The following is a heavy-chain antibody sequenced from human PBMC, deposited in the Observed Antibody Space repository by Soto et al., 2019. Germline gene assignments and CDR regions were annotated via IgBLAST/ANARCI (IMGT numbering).Heavy chain of an antibody. J-gene: IGHJ5*02. CDR2: IYYSGST. Sequence: PSESLSLTCTVSGASISSGDYYWSWIRQPPGKGLEWIGYIYYSGSTYYNPSLKSRVTISVDTSKNQFSLKLSSVTAADTAVYYCARVKIAVAGGYNWFDPWGQGTLVTVS. D-gene: IGHD6-19*01. CDR3: ARVKIAVAGGYNWFDP. CDR1: GASISSGDYY. V-gene: IGHV4-30-4*01.